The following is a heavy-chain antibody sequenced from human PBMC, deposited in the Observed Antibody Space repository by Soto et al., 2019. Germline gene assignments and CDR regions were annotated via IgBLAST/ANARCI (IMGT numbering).Heavy chain of an antibody. V-gene: IGHV1-69*12. CDR2: IIPIFGTA. Sequence: QVQLVQSGAEVKKPGSSVKVSCKASGGTFSSYAISWVRQAPGQGLEWMGGIIPIFGTANYEQKFQGRVTIPADESTSTAYMELSSLRSEATAVYYCARHVPSAGYYYGMDVWGQGTTVTVSS. CDR1: GGTFSSYA. CDR3: ARHVPSAGYYYGMDV. J-gene: IGHJ6*02. D-gene: IGHD2-2*01.